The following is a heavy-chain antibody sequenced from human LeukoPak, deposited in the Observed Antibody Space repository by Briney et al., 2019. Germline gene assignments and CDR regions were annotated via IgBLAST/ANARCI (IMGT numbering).Heavy chain of an antibody. CDR1: GGSISSGGYD. D-gene: IGHD1-26*01. J-gene: IGHJ4*02. V-gene: IGHV4-31*03. CDR2: IYYSGST. Sequence: SQTLSLTCTVSGGSISSGGYDWSWIRQHPGKGLEWIGYIYYSGSTYYNPSLKSRVTISVDTSKNQFSLKLSSVTAADTAVYYCARRRSGALDYWGQGTLVTVSS. CDR3: ARRRSGALDY.